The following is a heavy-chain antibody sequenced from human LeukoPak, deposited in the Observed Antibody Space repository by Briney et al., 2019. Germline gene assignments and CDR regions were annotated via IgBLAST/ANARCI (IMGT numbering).Heavy chain of an antibody. V-gene: IGHV3-9*01. CDR3: AKGNPLPHD. D-gene: IGHD1-14*01. CDR2: ISWNSGSI. J-gene: IGHJ4*02. Sequence: SLRLSCAASGFTFDDYAMHWVRQAPGKGLEWVSGISWNSGSIGYADSVKGRFTISRDNAKNSLYLQMNSLRAEDTALYYCAKGNPLPHDWGQGTLVTVSS. CDR1: GFTFDDYA.